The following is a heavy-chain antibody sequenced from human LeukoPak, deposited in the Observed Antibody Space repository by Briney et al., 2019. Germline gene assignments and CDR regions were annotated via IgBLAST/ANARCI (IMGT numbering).Heavy chain of an antibody. J-gene: IGHJ4*02. CDR3: AREGADYVLSH. D-gene: IGHD4-17*01. V-gene: IGHV1-69*06. Sequence: SVKVSCTASGGTFSSYAISWVRQAPGQGLEWMGGIIPIFGTANYAQKFQGRVTITADKSTSTAYMELSSLRSEDTAVYYCAREGADYVLSHWGQGTLVTVSS. CDR1: GGTFSSYA. CDR2: IIPIFGTA.